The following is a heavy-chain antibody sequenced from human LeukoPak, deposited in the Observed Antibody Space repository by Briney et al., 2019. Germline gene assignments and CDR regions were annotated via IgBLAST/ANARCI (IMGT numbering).Heavy chain of an antibody. Sequence: GGSLRLSCAASGFTFSSYEMNWVRQAPGKGLEWVSYISSSGSTIYCADSVKGRFTISRDNAKNSLYQQMNSLRAEDTAVYYCARDTEDYYYDSSGYYSRPIDYWGQGTLVTVSS. CDR1: GFTFSSYE. CDR3: ARDTEDYYYDSSGYYSRPIDY. CDR2: ISSSGSTI. V-gene: IGHV3-48*03. J-gene: IGHJ4*02. D-gene: IGHD3-22*01.